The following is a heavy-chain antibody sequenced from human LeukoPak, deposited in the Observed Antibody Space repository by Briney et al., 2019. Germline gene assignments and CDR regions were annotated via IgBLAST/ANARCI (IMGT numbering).Heavy chain of an antibody. CDR3: ARGGYYYHDSSGYLYHFDY. V-gene: IGHV3-21*01. Sequence: GGSLRLSCEASGFTFSSYSMNWVRQAPGKGLEWVSTISSSSSYMDYADSVKGRFTISRDNAKNSLYLQMNSLRAEDTAVYYCARGGYYYHDSSGYLYHFDYWGQGTLVTVSS. D-gene: IGHD3-22*01. CDR2: ISSSSSYM. J-gene: IGHJ4*02. CDR1: GFTFSSYS.